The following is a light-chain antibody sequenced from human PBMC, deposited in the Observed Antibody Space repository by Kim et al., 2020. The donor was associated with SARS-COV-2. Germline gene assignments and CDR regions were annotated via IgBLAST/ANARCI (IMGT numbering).Light chain of an antibody. CDR2: GKN. Sequence: VALGQTVRITCQGDSLRSYYATWYQQKPGQAPILVIYGKNNRPSGIPDRFSGSSSGNTASLTITGTQAGDEADYYCNSRDTNDNVVFGGGTKLTV. CDR1: SLRSYY. CDR3: NSRDTNDNVV. J-gene: IGLJ2*01. V-gene: IGLV3-19*01.